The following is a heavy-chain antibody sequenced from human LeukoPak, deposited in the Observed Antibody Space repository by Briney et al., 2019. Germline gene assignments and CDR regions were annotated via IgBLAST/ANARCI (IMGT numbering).Heavy chain of an antibody. CDR2: IIPILGIA. CDR3: ARDGAYAPYLSKLFHYNLDY. D-gene: IGHD2-8*01. CDR1: GGTFSSYT. Sequence: SVKVSCKASGGTFSSYTISWVRQAPGQGLEWMGRIIPILGIANYAQKFQGRVTITADKSTSTACMELSSLRSEDTAVYYCARDGAYAPYLSKLFHYNLDYWGQGTLVTVSS. V-gene: IGHV1-69*04. J-gene: IGHJ4*02.